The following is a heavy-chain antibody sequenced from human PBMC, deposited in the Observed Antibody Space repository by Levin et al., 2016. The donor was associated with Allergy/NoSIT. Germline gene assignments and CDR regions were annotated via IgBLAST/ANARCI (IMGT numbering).Heavy chain of an antibody. D-gene: IGHD3-9*01. CDR1: GFTVSSNY. Sequence: GESLKISCAASGFTVSSNYMTWVRQAPGKGLEWVSVIYSGGNTYYADSVKGRFTISRDNSKNTLYLQMNSLRAEDTAVYYCARGNILTGYYIYWGQGTLVTVSS. J-gene: IGHJ4*02. V-gene: IGHV3-66*01. CDR3: ARGNILTGYYIY. CDR2: IYSGGNT.